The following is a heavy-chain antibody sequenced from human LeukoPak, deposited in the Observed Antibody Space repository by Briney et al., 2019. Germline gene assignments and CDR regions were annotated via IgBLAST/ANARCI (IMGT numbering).Heavy chain of an antibody. Sequence: PSETLSLTCAVYGGSFSGYYWSWIRQPPGKGLEWIGEINHSGSTNYNPSLKSRVTISVDTSKNQFSLKLSSVTAADTAVYYCATGPTQNPPYQLVVVAATRFDPWGQGTLVTVSS. CDR1: GGSFSGYY. D-gene: IGHD2-15*01. J-gene: IGHJ5*02. CDR3: ATGPTQNPPYQLVVVAATRFDP. CDR2: INHSGST. V-gene: IGHV4-34*01.